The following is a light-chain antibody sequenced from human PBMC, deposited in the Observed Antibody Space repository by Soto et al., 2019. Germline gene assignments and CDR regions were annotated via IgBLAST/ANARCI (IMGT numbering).Light chain of an antibody. J-gene: IGLJ3*02. Sequence: QPVLTQPPSASGTPGQRVTISSTGSSSNIGSNTVNWYQGLLGTAPKLLMSNNNQRPPGVPDRFSGSKSGTSASLAISGLQSEDEADYYCAAWDVSLKGVVFGGGTKRTVL. V-gene: IGLV1-44*01. CDR3: AAWDVSLKGVV. CDR1: SSNIGSNT. CDR2: NNN.